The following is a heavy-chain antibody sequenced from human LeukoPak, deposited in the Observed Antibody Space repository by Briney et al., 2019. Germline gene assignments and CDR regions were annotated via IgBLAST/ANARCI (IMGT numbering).Heavy chain of an antibody. J-gene: IGHJ6*02. Sequence: GGSLKISCKGSGYSFQDYWIGWVRQMPGKGPELTGRIFPHDSDTKYSPSFEGQVTISVDKSISTAYVQWGSLRVSDTAIYYCAKFGIRGCSSSTRCYTSFFYYGMDVWGQGTTVTVSS. CDR3: AKFGIRGCSSSTRCYTSFFYYGMDV. D-gene: IGHD2-2*02. CDR1: GYSFQDYW. CDR2: IFPHDSDT. V-gene: IGHV5-51*01.